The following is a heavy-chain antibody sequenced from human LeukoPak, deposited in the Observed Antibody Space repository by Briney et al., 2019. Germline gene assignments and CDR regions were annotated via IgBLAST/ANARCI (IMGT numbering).Heavy chain of an antibody. CDR2: ISGSGGST. D-gene: IGHD2-15*01. V-gene: IGHV3-23*01. Sequence: GGSLRLSCTASGFTFGDYAMSWFRQAPGKGLEWVSAISGSGGSTYYADSVKGRFTISRDNSKNTLYLQMNSLRAEDTAVYYCAKDPYSHDAFDIWGQGTMVTVSS. CDR3: AKDPYSHDAFDI. J-gene: IGHJ3*02. CDR1: GFTFGDYA.